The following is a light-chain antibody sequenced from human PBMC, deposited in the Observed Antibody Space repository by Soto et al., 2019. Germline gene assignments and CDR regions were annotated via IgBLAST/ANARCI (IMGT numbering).Light chain of an antibody. V-gene: IGKV3-11*01. CDR1: QSVSNY. CDR3: QQRRNWPRFT. CDR2: DAS. Sequence: EIVLTQSPATLSLSPGGRATLSCRASQSVSNYLAWYQQKPGQAPRLLIYDASNRATGIPARFSGSGSGTDFTLTISSLEPEDFAVYYCQQRRNWPRFTFGPGTKVDIK. J-gene: IGKJ3*01.